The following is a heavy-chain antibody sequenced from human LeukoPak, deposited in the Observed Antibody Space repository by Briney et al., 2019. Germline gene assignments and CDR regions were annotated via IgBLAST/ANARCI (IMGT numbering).Heavy chain of an antibody. D-gene: IGHD7-27*01. V-gene: IGHV1-2*02. CDR1: GYTFTGYY. CDR2: INPNSGGT. CDR3: ARDRTGTDAFDI. Sequence: ASVKVSCKASGYTFTGYYMHWVRQAPGQGLEWMGWINPNSGGTNYAQKFQGRVTMTRDTSISTAYMVLSRLRSDDTAVYYCARDRTGTDAFDIWGQGTMVTVSS. J-gene: IGHJ3*02.